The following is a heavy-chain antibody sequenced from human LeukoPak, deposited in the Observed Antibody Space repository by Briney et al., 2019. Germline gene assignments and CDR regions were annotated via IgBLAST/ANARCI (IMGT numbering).Heavy chain of an antibody. CDR3: ASGPRSIAAAGNWFDP. V-gene: IGHV4-34*01. D-gene: IGHD6-13*01. CDR2: INHSGST. CDR1: GGSFSGYY. J-gene: IGHJ5*02. Sequence: SETLSLTCAVYGGSFSGYYWSWIRQPPGKGLEWIGEINHSGSTNYNPSLKSRVTISVDTSKNQSSLKLSSVTAADTAVYYCASGPRSIAAAGNWFDPWGQGTLVTVSS.